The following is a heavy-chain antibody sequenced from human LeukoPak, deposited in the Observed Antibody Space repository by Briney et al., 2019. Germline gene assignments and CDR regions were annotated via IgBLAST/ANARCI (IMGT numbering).Heavy chain of an antibody. CDR2: ISGSGGST. V-gene: IGHV3-23*01. J-gene: IGHJ4*02. CDR1: GFTISSYP. CDR3: ARDGFGTGSN. D-gene: IGHD3-16*01. Sequence: GGSLRLSCAASGFTISSYPMSWVRQAPGKGLEWVSAISGSGGSTYYADSVRGRFTISRDNSKNTLYLQMNTLRADDTAVYYCARDGFGTGSNWGQGTLVTVSS.